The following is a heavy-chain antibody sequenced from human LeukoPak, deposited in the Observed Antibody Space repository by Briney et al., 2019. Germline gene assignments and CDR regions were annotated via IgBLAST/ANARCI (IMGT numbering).Heavy chain of an antibody. CDR2: ISSNGGST. Sequence: GGSLRLSCAASGFTFSSYAMHWVRQAPGKGLEYVSAISSNGGSTYYANSVKGRFTISRDNSKNTLYLQMGGLRAEDMAVYYCARARGYDFWSGFWAWGQGTLVTVSS. D-gene: IGHD3-3*01. CDR1: GFTFSSYA. V-gene: IGHV3-64*01. J-gene: IGHJ4*02. CDR3: ARARGYDFWSGFWA.